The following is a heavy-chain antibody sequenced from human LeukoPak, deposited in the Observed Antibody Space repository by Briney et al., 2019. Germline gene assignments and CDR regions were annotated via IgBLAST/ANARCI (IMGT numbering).Heavy chain of an antibody. CDR1: GGSISSGDYY. Sequence: SQTLSLTCTVSGGSISSGDYYWSWIRQPPGKGLEWIGYIYYSGSTYYNPSLKSRVTISVDRSKNQFSLKLSSVTAADTAVYYCAREAEKDCWFDPWGQGTLVTVSS. CDR3: AREAEKDCWFDP. CDR2: IYYSGST. D-gene: IGHD3/OR15-3a*01. J-gene: IGHJ5*02. V-gene: IGHV4-30-4*08.